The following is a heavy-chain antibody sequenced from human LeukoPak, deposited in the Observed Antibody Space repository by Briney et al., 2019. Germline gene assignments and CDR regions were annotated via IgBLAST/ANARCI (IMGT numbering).Heavy chain of an antibody. J-gene: IGHJ2*01. Sequence: GGSLRLSCAASGFTFSSYSMNWVRQAPGKGLEWVSSISSSSSYIYYADSVKGRFTISRDNAKNSLYLQMNSLRAEDTAVYYCARDRRLYWYFDLWGRGTLVTVSS. CDR3: ARDRRLYWYFDL. CDR1: GFTFSSYS. V-gene: IGHV3-21*01. CDR2: ISSSSSYI.